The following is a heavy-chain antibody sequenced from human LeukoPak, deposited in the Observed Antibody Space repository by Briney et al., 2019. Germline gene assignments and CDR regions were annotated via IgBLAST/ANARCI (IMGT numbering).Heavy chain of an antibody. J-gene: IGHJ4*02. CDR3: ARYRANPQL. D-gene: IGHD6-13*01. CDR1: GFTFSSYW. CDR2: IKQDGSEE. V-gene: IGHV3-7*01. Sequence: PGGSLRLSCAASGFTFSSYWMSWVRQAPGKGLEWVASIKQDGSEENYVDSVKGRFTIFRDNAKNSLYLQLNSLRADDSAVYYCARYRANPQLWGQGTLVTVSS.